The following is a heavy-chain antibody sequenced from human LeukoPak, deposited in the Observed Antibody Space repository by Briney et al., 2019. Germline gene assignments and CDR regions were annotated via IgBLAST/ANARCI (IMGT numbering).Heavy chain of an antibody. Sequence: GGSLRLSCAASGLTFTSYGMSWVRQAPGKGLEWVSYISSSGSTIYYADSVKGRFTISRDNAKNSLYLQMNSLRAEDTAVYYCAGSDYDSSGYYFHYWGQGTLVTVSS. CDR2: ISSSGSTI. V-gene: IGHV3-48*03. CDR3: AGSDYDSSGYYFHY. D-gene: IGHD3-22*01. CDR1: GLTFTSYG. J-gene: IGHJ4*02.